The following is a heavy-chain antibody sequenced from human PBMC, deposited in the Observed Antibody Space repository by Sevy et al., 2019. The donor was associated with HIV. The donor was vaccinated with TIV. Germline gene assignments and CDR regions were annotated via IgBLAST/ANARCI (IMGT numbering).Heavy chain of an antibody. J-gene: IGHJ4*02. CDR3: ARCPGHYSIDY. Sequence: GGSLRLSCAASGFTFNTYSLIWVHQTPGKGLEWLSFIGTAAGVTYYAESVKGRFTISRDKAKNSLYLQMNSVRDEDTAVYYSARCPGHYSIDYWGQGTLVTVSS. V-gene: IGHV3-48*02. CDR1: GFTFNTYS. CDR2: IGTAAGVT. D-gene: IGHD2-21*01.